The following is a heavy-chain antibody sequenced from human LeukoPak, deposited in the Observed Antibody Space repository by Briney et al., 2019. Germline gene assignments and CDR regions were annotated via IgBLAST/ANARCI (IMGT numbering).Heavy chain of an antibody. D-gene: IGHD1-7*01. CDR1: GFTFSSYG. J-gene: IGHJ4*02. Sequence: GGSLRLSCAASGFTFSSYGMHWVRQAPGKGLEWVSFIRYDGSKKYFADSVKGRFTISRDNSKNTLYLQMNTLRAEDTAVYYCARDNGMGYNWNYIGPPDYWGQGTLVTVSS. V-gene: IGHV3-30*02. CDR2: IRYDGSKK. CDR3: ARDNGMGYNWNYIGPPDY.